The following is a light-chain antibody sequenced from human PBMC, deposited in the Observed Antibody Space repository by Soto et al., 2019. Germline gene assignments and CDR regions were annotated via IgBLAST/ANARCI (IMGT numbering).Light chain of an antibody. V-gene: IGKV3-15*01. CDR2: GAS. J-gene: IGKJ4*01. CDR1: QSVSSY. CDR3: QQYNNWPLT. Sequence: EVVMTQSPATLSVSLGDRATLSCRASQSVSSYLVWYQQKPGRAPRLLIYGASTRATGIPARFSGSGSGTDFTLTISSLQSEDFAVFSCQQYNNWPLTFGGGTKVEIK.